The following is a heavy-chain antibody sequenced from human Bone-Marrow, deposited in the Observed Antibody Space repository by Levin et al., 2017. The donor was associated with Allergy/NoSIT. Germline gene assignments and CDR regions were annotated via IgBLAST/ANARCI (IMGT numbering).Heavy chain of an antibody. Sequence: PGGSLRLSCAASGFTFSTYAMSWVRQAPGKGLEWVSVVSASGGSTYYADSVKGRFTISRDNSKNTLYLQMNSLRAEDTAVYYCAKGPYSSSSRGYYFDSWGQGTLVTVSS. CDR1: GFTFSTYA. J-gene: IGHJ4*02. CDR3: AKGPYSSSSRGYYFDS. V-gene: IGHV3-23*01. D-gene: IGHD6-6*01. CDR2: VSASGGST.